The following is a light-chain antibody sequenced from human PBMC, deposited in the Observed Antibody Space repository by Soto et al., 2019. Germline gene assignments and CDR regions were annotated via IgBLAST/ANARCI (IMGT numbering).Light chain of an antibody. J-gene: IGKJ3*01. V-gene: IGKV3-11*01. Sequence: EIVLTQSPATLSLSPGERATLSCRASQSVSNHLAWYQQKPGQAPRLLIYDASKRATGSPARFSGSGSGTDFTLPISSLEPEDFAVYYCQLRNSWPPVFTFGPGTKVDIK. CDR2: DAS. CDR1: QSVSNH. CDR3: QLRNSWPPVFT.